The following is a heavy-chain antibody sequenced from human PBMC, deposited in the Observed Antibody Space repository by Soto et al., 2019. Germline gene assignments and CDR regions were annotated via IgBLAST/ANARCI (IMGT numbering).Heavy chain of an antibody. CDR3: ARAPHGSGLPPYYYYMDV. Sequence: SETLSLTCAVSGGSISSSNWWSWVRQPPGKGLEWIGEIYHSGSTNYNPSLKSRVTISVDKSKNQFSLKLSSVTAADTAVYYCARAPHGSGLPPYYYYMDVWGKGTTVTVSS. V-gene: IGHV4-4*02. D-gene: IGHD3-10*01. CDR1: GGSISSSNW. J-gene: IGHJ6*03. CDR2: IYHSGST.